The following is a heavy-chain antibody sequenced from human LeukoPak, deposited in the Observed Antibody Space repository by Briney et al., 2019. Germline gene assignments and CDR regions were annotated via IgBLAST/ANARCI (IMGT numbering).Heavy chain of an antibody. CDR1: GFTVSSNY. V-gene: IGHV3-66*01. CDR2: IYSGGSA. CDR3: ARVSLSSSWYAGYDY. Sequence: GGSLRLSCAASGFTVSSNYMSWVRQAPGEGLEWVSVIYSGGSAYYADSVKGRFTISRDNSKNTLYLQMNSLRAEDTAVYYCARVSLSSSWYAGYDYWGQGTLVTVSS. D-gene: IGHD6-13*01. J-gene: IGHJ4*02.